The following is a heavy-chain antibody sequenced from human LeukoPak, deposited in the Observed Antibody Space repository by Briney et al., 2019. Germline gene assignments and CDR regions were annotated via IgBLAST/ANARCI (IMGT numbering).Heavy chain of an antibody. D-gene: IGHD3-10*01. CDR2: IWYDGSNK. CDR3: ATDSGSYYKPFDY. J-gene: IGHJ4*02. V-gene: IGHV3-33*01. CDR1: GFTFSSYG. Sequence: PGGSLRLSCAASGFTFSSYGMHWVRQAPGKGLEWVAVIWYDGSNKYYADSVKGRFTISRDNAKNSLYLQMNSLRAEDTAVYYCATDSGSYYKPFDYWGQGTLVTVSS.